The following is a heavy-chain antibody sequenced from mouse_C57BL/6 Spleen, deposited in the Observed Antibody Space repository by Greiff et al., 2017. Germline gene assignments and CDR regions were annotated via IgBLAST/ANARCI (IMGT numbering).Heavy chain of an antibody. J-gene: IGHJ1*03. CDR2: ISDGGSYT. D-gene: IGHD2-1*01. CDR1: GFTFSSYA. V-gene: IGHV5-4*01. Sequence: DVMLVESGGGLVKPGGSLKLSCAASGFTFSSYAMSWVRQTPEKRLEWVATISDGGSYTYYPDNVKGRFTISRDNAKNNLYLQMSHLKSETTAMSYYARDDYGNPYWYFDVWGTGTTVTVSA. CDR3: ARDDYGNPYWYFDV.